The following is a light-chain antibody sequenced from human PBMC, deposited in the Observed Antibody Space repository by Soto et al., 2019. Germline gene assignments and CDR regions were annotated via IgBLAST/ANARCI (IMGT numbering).Light chain of an antibody. CDR3: QQRSNGPAIT. CDR1: QSVSSN. Sequence: VMTQSPATLSVSPGERATLSCRAGQSVSSNLAWYQQKPGQPPRLLIYNTSTRATGIPARLSGSGSGTDFTLTISSLEPEDFAVYYCQQRSNGPAITFGQGTRLEIK. V-gene: IGKV3-11*01. CDR2: NTS. J-gene: IGKJ5*01.